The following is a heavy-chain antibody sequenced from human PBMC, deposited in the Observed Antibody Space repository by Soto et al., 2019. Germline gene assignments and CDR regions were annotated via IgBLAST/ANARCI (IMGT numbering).Heavy chain of an antibody. CDR2: IIPILGIA. V-gene: IGHV1-69*08. D-gene: IGHD2-15*01. Sequence: QVQLVQSGAEVKKPGSSVKVSCKASGGTFSSYTISWVRQAPGQGLEWMGRIIPILGIANCAQKFQGRVTITADKSTSTADMGRRSLRSEDTAVYYCARERGQDIVVVVAATYFDYWGQGTLVTVSS. CDR3: ARERGQDIVVVVAATYFDY. J-gene: IGHJ4*02. CDR1: GGTFSSYT.